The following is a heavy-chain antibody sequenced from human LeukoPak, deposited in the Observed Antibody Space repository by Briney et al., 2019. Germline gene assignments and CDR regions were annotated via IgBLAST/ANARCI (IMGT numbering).Heavy chain of an antibody. CDR1: GGSISSGSYY. CDR3: ARGELRNWFDP. CDR2: IYTSGST. D-gene: IGHD3-16*01. J-gene: IGHJ5*02. Sequence: SETLSLTCTVSGGSISSGSYYWSWIRQPAGKGLEWIGRIYTSGSTNYNPSLKSRVTISVDTSKNQFSLKLSSVTAADTAVYYCARGELRNWFDPWGQGTLVTVSS. V-gene: IGHV4-61*02.